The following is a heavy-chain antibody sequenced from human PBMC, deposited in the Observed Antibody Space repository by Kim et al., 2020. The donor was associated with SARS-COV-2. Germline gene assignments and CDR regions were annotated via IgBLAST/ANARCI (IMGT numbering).Heavy chain of an antibody. D-gene: IGHD2-2*01. CDR1: GYTFTGYY. CDR2: INPNSGGT. CDR3: ARDGDIVVVPGLLDV. J-gene: IGHJ6*04. V-gene: IGHV1-2*02. Sequence: ASVKVSCKASGYTFTGYYMHWVRQAPGQGLEWMGWINPNSGGTNYAQKFQGRVTMTRDTSISTAYMELSRLRSDDTAVYYCARDGDIVVVPGLLDVWGKGTTVTVSS.